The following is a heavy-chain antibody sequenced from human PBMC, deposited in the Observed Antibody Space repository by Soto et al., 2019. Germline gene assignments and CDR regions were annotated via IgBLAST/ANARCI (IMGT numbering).Heavy chain of an antibody. CDR3: ARVGGYYYDY. CDR2: INTDGTST. D-gene: IGHD3-22*01. CDR1: GFSVSSSL. V-gene: IGHV3-74*01. J-gene: IGHJ4*02. Sequence: GGSLGLACAASGFSVSSSLMHVVRQAPGMGLVWVSRINTDGTSTSYADSVKGRFTISRDNAKNTVYLQMNSMRAEDTAVYYCARVGGYYYDYWGQGTLVTVS.